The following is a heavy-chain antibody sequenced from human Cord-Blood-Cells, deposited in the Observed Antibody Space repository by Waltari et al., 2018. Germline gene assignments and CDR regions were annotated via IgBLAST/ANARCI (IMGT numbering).Heavy chain of an antibody. D-gene: IGHD3-10*01. CDR3: AKDLKYQVLLWFGDGMDV. J-gene: IGHJ6*02. Sequence: QVQLVESGGGVVQPGRSLRLSCAASGFTFSSYGMPWVRQAPGKGRVWVAVISYDGSNKYYADSVKVRFTISTDNSKHTLYLQMNSLRAEDTAGYYCAKDLKYQVLLWFGDGMDVWGQGTTVTVSS. V-gene: IGHV3-30*18. CDR2: ISYDGSNK. CDR1: GFTFSSYG.